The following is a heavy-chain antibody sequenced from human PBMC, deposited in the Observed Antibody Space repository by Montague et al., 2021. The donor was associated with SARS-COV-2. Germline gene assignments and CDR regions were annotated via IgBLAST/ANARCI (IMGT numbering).Heavy chain of an antibody. J-gene: IGHJ3*02. CDR2: IDWDDDK. V-gene: IGHV2-70*01. CDR3: ARIWGATRGDAFDI. CDR1: GFSLSTSGMC. Sequence: PALVTPTQTLTLTCTFSGFSLSTSGMCVSWIRQPPGKALEWLALIDWDDDKYYSTSLKTRLTISKDTSKNQAVLTMTNMDPVDTATYYCARIWGATRGDAFDIWGQGTMVTVSS. D-gene: IGHD1-26*01.